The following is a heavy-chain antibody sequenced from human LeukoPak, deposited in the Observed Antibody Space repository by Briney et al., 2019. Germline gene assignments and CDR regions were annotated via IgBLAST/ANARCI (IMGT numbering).Heavy chain of an antibody. D-gene: IGHD3-16*02. V-gene: IGHV4-39*01. Sequence: SETLSLTCTVSGVSISSSNSYWGWIRQPPGKGLEWIGSIYYSGSTYYNPSLKSRVTISVDTSKNQFSLKLSSVTAADTAVYYCARIPTLRLGELSFDYWGQGTLVTVSS. CDR3: ARIPTLRLGELSFDY. J-gene: IGHJ4*02. CDR1: GVSISSSNSY. CDR2: IYYSGST.